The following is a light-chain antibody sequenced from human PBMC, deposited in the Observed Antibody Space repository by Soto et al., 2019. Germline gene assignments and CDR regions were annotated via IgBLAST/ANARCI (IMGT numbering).Light chain of an antibody. CDR1: ERLSSVY. CDR3: QQRSNWT. CDR2: GAS. Sequence: EIVLTQSPGTLSLSPGERATLSCRASERLSSVYLAWYQQRPGQPPRLLIYGASNRATGIPDRFSGSGSGTDFTLIINRLEPEDFAVYYFQQRSNWTFGQGTKVDIK. V-gene: IGKV3D-20*02. J-gene: IGKJ1*01.